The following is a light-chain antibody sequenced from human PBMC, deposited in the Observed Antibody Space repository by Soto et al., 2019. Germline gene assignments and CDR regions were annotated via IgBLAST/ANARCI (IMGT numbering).Light chain of an antibody. J-gene: IGKJ4*01. Sequence: IQLTQSPSSLSAYGGDRITITCRASQGIGSNLAWYLQKPGEAPKLLVYGASTLQGGVPSRFSGSGSGTLFTLTITSLQPEDFATYFCQQSNRYPLTFGGGTKV. V-gene: IGKV1-9*01. CDR1: QGIGSN. CDR3: QQSNRYPLT. CDR2: GAS.